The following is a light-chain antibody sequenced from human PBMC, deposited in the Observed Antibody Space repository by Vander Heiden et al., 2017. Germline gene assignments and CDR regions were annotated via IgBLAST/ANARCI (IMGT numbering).Light chain of an antibody. V-gene: IGLV8-61*01. J-gene: IGLJ3*02. CDR1: SGPVSTSYY. CDR3: VLYMGSAWV. CDR2: ITN. Sequence: QTVVTQEPSFSVSPGGTVTLTCGLSSGPVSTSYYPSWYQQTPGQAPRTLIYITNTRSSGVPDRFSGSILGNKAALTITGAQADDESDYYCVLYMGSAWVFGGGTKLTVL.